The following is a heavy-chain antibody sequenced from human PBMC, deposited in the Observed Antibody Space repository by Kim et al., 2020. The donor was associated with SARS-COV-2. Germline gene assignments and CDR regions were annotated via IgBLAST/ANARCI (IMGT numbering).Heavy chain of an antibody. CDR2: IYYSGST. J-gene: IGHJ4*02. V-gene: IGHV4-39*07. CDR3: ARTKGDGYNWNPFDY. D-gene: IGHD1-1*01. Sequence: SETLSLTCTVSGGSISSSSYYWGWIRQPPGKGLEWIGSIYYSGSTYYNPSLKSRVTISVDTSKNQFSLKLSSVTAADTAVYYCARTKGDGYNWNPFDYWGQGTLVTVSS. CDR1: GGSISSSSYY.